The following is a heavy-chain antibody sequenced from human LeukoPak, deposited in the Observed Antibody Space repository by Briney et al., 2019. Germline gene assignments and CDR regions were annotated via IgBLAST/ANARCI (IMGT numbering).Heavy chain of an antibody. J-gene: IGHJ3*02. CDR2: INHSGST. CDR3: ARGKTIGYSSSWYGRGVFDI. D-gene: IGHD6-13*01. Sequence: PSETLSLTCAVYGGSFSGYYWSWIRQPPGKGPEWIGEINHSGSTNYNPSLKSRVTISVDTSKNQFSLKLSSVTAADTAVYYCARGKTIGYSSSWYGRGVFDIWGQGTMVTVSS. V-gene: IGHV4-34*01. CDR1: GGSFSGYY.